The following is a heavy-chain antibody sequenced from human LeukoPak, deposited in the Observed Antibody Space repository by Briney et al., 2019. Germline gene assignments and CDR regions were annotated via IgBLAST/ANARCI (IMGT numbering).Heavy chain of an antibody. V-gene: IGHV3-23*01. J-gene: IGHJ4*02. Sequence: PGGSLRLSCAASGFTFSSYAMSWVRQAPGKGLEWVSAVSPDGGTTYYADSVKGRFTISRDNSKNTLYLQMNSLRAEDTAVYYCAKRSPSGIVFFDHWGQGTLVTVSS. CDR2: VSPDGGTT. D-gene: IGHD1-14*01. CDR1: GFTFSSYA. CDR3: AKRSPSGIVFFDH.